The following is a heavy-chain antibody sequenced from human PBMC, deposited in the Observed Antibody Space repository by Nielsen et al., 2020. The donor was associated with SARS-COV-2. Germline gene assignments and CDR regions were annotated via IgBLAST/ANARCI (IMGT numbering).Heavy chain of an antibody. CDR3: ARRYFGVVTWFDP. CDR2: INPNSGGT. D-gene: IGHD3-3*01. Sequence: WVRQAPGQGLEWMGWINPNSGGTNYAQKFQGRVTMTRDTSISTAYMELSRLRSDDTAVYYCARRYFGVVTWFDPWGQGTLVTVSS. V-gene: IGHV1-2*02. J-gene: IGHJ5*02.